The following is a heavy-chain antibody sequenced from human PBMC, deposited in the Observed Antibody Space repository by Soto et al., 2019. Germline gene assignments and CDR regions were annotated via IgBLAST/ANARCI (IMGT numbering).Heavy chain of an antibody. CDR1: GYTFTSYG. V-gene: IGHV1-18*04. J-gene: IGHJ5*02. CDR2: ISAYNGNT. D-gene: IGHD6-13*01. CDR3: ARDFVSKQQLVCSDP. Sequence: ASVTVSCKTSGYTFTSYGISWVRQAPGQGLEWMGWISAYNGNTNYAQKLQGRATMTTDTSTSTAYMELKSLRSDDTALYYCARDFVSKQQLVCSDPWGQGTLVTVSS.